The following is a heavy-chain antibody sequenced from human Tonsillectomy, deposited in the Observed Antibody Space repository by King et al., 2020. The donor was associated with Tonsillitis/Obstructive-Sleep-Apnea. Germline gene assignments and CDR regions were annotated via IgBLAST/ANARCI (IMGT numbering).Heavy chain of an antibody. D-gene: IGHD3-3*01. Sequence: VQLVESGGVVVQPGGSLRLSCAASGFTFDDYTMHWVRQAPGKGLEWVSLIRWDGGSTYYADYVKGRLHISRHNSKNSLYLQMNRLRTEDTALYYCAKSNLHLRFWEWALDYWGQGTLVTVRS. J-gene: IGHJ4*02. V-gene: IGHV3-43*01. CDR1: GFTFDDYT. CDR2: IRWDGGST. CDR3: AKSNLHLRFWEWALDY.